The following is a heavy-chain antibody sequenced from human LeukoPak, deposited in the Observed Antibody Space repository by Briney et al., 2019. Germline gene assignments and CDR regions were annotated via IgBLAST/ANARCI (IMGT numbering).Heavy chain of an antibody. CDR3: AKDPGYQVVYCFDY. CDR1: GFTFSSYA. CDR2: IGGSGGST. D-gene: IGHD2-2*01. V-gene: IGHV3-23*01. J-gene: IGHJ4*02. Sequence: AGGSLRLSCAASGFTFSSYAMSWVRQAPGKGLEWVSAIGGSGGSTYYADSVKGRFTISRDNSKNTLYLQMDSLRVEDTAVYYCAKDPGYQVVYCFDYWGQGTLVTVSS.